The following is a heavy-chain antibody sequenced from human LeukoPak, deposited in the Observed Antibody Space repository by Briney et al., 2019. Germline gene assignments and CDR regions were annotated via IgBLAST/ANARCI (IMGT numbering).Heavy chain of an antibody. CDR2: ISERSSYI. CDR3: ARSTRRQNDAFDI. CDR1: GLTFSSYS. V-gene: IGHV3-21*01. Sequence: PGGSLRLSCAASGLTFSSYSVNWVRQAPGKGLEWVSSISERSSYIYYADSMKGRFTISRDNAKNSLYLQMNSRRAEDTAVYYCARSTRRQNDAFDIWGQGTVVTVFS. J-gene: IGHJ3*02.